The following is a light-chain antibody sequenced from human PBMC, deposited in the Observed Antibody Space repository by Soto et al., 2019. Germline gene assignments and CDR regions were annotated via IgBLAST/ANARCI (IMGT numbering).Light chain of an antibody. V-gene: IGKV3D-20*02. CDR1: QSVSSNY. CDR2: GAS. CDR3: QQRSTWPIS. J-gene: IGKJ4*01. Sequence: EIVLTQSPGTLSLSPGERATLSCGSSQSVSSNYLAWYQQKPGRAPRLLIYGASSRATGIPARFSGSGSGTDFTLTISSLEADDFAVYYCQQRSTWPISFGGGTKVDIK.